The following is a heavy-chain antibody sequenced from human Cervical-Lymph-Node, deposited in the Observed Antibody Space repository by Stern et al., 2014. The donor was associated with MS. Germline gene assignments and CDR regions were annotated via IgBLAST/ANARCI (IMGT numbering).Heavy chain of an antibody. V-gene: IGHV3-11*01. CDR1: GFTLSDHY. D-gene: IGHD2-2*03. CDR2: ISSSGYTI. CDR3: ARGDNVGYGYGLDY. J-gene: IGHJ4*02. Sequence: VQLEESGGDLAKPGGSLRLSCAASGFTLSDHYMTWIRQAPGQGLEWISYISSSGYTIYYADSVKGRFTISRDSAKNLLYLQLNSLRAEDTAVYYCARGDNVGYGYGLDYWGQGTLVTVSS.